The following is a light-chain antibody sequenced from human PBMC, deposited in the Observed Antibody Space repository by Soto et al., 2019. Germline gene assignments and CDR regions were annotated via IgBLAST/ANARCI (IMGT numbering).Light chain of an antibody. CDR2: DAS. Sequence: EFVLTQSPDTLSVSPGERATLSCRASQDVGSNLDWYQQEPGQAPRLLIYDASTRATGIPAMFSGAGSGTDFTLTISSLKHDYFAVYYCQHCHCWPLTFGRGTRVDI. CDR3: QHCHCWPLT. J-gene: IGKJ4*02. CDR1: QDVGSN. V-gene: IGKV3D-15*01.